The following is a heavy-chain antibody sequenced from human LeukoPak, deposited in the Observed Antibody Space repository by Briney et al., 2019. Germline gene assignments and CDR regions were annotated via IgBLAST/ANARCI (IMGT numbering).Heavy chain of an antibody. CDR1: GFIFEDYD. V-gene: IGHV3-20*04. Sequence: GGSLRLSCTGSGFIFEDYDMSWVRQAPGKGLEWVSGINWYGGSKGYADSVKGLFTMSRDNAKNSLYLQMNSLRVEDTALYYCARESGWSRDYFDSWGQGTLVIVSS. J-gene: IGHJ4*02. D-gene: IGHD6-19*01. CDR2: INWYGGSK. CDR3: ARESGWSRDYFDS.